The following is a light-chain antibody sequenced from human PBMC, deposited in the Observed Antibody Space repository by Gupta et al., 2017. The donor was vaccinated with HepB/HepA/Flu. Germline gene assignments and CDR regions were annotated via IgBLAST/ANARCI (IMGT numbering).Light chain of an antibody. CDR2: EVT. CDR1: SSDVGSYDL. V-gene: IGLV2-23*02. J-gene: IGLJ3*02. CDR3: CSDGGRSTWV. Sequence: QSALTQPASVSGSPGPSITISFTGTSSDVGSYDLVYWYQRHPAKALKLMIYEVTKRPAGVAYRFSGSKSANTASLTISGRKAEDEADYFCCSDGGRSTWVFGGGTKLTVL.